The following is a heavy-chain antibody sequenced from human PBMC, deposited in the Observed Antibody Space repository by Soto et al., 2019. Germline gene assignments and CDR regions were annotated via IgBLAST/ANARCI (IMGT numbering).Heavy chain of an antibody. CDR1: GFTFDDFA. V-gene: IGHV3-9*01. J-gene: IGHJ2*01. D-gene: IGHD2-8*02. Sequence: EMQLVESGGGLVHPGRSLRLSCAASGFTFDDFAMHWVRQAPGKGLEWVSGINWNSGDIDYADSVRGRFTISRDNAKNALYLQMNSLRAEDAAFYYCVKDIGASGAYWYFDLWGRGTLVTVSS. CDR2: INWNSGDI. CDR3: VKDIGASGAYWYFDL.